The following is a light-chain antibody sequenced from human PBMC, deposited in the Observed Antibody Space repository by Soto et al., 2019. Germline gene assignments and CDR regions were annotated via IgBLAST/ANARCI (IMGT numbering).Light chain of an antibody. CDR1: QGISNF. J-gene: IGKJ3*01. CDR3: QQLNSRT. Sequence: DIQLTQSPSSLSASVGDRVTITCRASQGISNFLAWYQQKPWKAHKLLIYAASTLQSGVPSRFSGSRSGREFTRTISSLQAEDFATYYCQQLNSRTFGPGTKVEIK. CDR2: AAS. V-gene: IGKV1-9*01.